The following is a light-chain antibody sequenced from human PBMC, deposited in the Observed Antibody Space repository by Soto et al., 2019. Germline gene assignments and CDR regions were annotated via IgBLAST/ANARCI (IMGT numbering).Light chain of an antibody. Sequence: VMTQSPSTVSVSPGERATLSCRASQSVSSNLAWYQQKPGQAPRLIINGASTRATGIPARFSGSGSGTEFTLTISSLQSEDFAVYYCQQYNNWPLAFGQGTKVDIK. CDR1: QSVSSN. CDR3: QQYNNWPLA. V-gene: IGKV3-15*01. J-gene: IGKJ1*01. CDR2: GAS.